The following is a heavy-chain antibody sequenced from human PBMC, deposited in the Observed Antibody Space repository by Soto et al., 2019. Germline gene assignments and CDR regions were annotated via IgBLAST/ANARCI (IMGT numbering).Heavy chain of an antibody. J-gene: IGHJ4*02. CDR1: GFTFSSYA. Sequence: GGSLRLSCSASGFTFSSYAMHWVRQAPGKGLEYVSAISSNGCSTYYADSVKGRFTISRDNSKNTLYLQMSSLRAEDTAVYYCVKDLGYSSSWSPFDYWGQGTLVTVSS. D-gene: IGHD6-13*01. CDR3: VKDLGYSSSWSPFDY. CDR2: ISSNGCST. V-gene: IGHV3-64D*08.